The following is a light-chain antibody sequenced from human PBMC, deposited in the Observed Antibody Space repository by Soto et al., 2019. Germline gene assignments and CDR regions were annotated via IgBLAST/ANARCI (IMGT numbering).Light chain of an antibody. J-gene: IGLJ1*01. Sequence: QSALTQPASVSGSPGQSITISCTGTSSDVGGYNYVSWYQQHPGKAPKFLLYEVSNRPSGVSHRFSGSKSGNTASLTISGLQAEDEADYYCCSYTSSGTLYVFWNGTKLTVL. V-gene: IGLV2-14*01. CDR3: CSYTSSGTLYV. CDR1: SSDVGGYNY. CDR2: EVS.